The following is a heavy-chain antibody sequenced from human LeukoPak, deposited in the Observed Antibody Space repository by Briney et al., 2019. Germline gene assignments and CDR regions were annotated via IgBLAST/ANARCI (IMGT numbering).Heavy chain of an antibody. CDR3: ARERRGIVVVPAAMRMTDYFDY. CDR1: GGSISSSSYY. J-gene: IGHJ4*02. D-gene: IGHD2-2*01. V-gene: IGHV4-39*07. Sequence: SETLSLTCTVSGGSISSSSYYWGWIRQPPGKGLEWIGSIYYSGSTYYNPYLKSRVTISVDTSKNQFSLKLSSVTAADTAVYYCARERRGIVVVPAAMRMTDYFDYWGQGTLVTVSS. CDR2: IYYSGST.